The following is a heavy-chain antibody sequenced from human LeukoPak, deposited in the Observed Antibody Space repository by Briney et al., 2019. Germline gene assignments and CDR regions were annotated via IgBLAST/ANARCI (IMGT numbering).Heavy chain of an antibody. J-gene: IGHJ6*04. CDR3: ARVPYDFWSGYRAPDV. CDR1: GYTFTSYY. D-gene: IGHD3-3*01. Sequence: ASVKVSCKASGYTFTSYYMHWVRQAPGQGLEWMGIINPSGGSTSYAQKFQGRVTMTTDTSTSTAYMELRSLRSDDTAVYYCARVPYDFWSGYRAPDVWGKGTTVTVSS. CDR2: INPSGGST. V-gene: IGHV1-46*01.